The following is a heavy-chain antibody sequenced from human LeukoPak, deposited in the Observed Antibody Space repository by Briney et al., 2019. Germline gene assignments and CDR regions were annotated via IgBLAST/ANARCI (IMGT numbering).Heavy chain of an antibody. D-gene: IGHD5-18*01. Sequence: GGSLRLTCAASGFSFSTYWMNWVSQPPGKGLEWVANIMRDGSEKYYVDSVKGRFAISRDNAKNSLYLQMNSLRAEDTAVYYCARDPSRGYSDGFAAYWGQGSLVTVSS. J-gene: IGHJ4*02. CDR1: GFSFSTYW. CDR3: ARDPSRGYSDGFAAY. CDR2: IMRDGSEK. V-gene: IGHV3-7*01.